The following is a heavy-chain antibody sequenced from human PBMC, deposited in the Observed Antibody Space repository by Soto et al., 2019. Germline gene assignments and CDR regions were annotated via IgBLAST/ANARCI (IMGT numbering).Heavy chain of an antibody. CDR2: LSNSGGTT. V-gene: IGHV3-23*01. CDR1: GFTFSTYA. CDR3: AKDRAFMVAATMDV. J-gene: IGHJ6*02. Sequence: GGSLRLSCAASGFTFSTYAMSWVRQAPGKGLEWVSTLSNSGGTTYYADSVKGRFTISRDNSKNTLYLQMNSLRAEDAAVYRCAKDRAFMVAATMDVWGQGTTVTVSS. D-gene: IGHD2-15*01.